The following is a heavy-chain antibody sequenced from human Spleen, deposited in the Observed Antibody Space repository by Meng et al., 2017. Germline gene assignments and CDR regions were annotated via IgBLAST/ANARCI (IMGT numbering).Heavy chain of an antibody. CDR3: AREGVTSYYYYGMDV. J-gene: IGHJ6*02. V-gene: IGHV1-8*03. CDR1: GYTFTSYD. CDR2: MNPNSGNT. D-gene: IGHD4-23*01. Sequence: ASVKVSCKASGYTFTSYDINWVRQATGQGLEWMGWMNPNSGNTGYAQKFKGRVTITRNTSISTAYMELSSLRSEDTAVYYCAREGVTSYYYYGMDVWGQGTTVAVSS.